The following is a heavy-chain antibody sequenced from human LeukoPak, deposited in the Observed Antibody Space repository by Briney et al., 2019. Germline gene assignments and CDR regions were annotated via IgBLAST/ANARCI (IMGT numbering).Heavy chain of an antibody. Sequence: PSETLSLTCTVSGYSISSGYYWGWIWQPPGKGLEWIGSIYYSGSTYYNPSLKSRVTISVDTSKNQFSLKLSSVTAADTAVYYCARAGVGAGYDAFDIWGQGTVVTVSS. D-gene: IGHD1-26*01. J-gene: IGHJ3*02. CDR1: GYSISSGYY. CDR2: IYYSGST. CDR3: ARAGVGAGYDAFDI. V-gene: IGHV4-38-2*02.